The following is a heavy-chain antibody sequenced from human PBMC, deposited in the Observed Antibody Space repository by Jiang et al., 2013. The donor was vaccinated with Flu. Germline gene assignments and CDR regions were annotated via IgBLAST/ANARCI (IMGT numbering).Heavy chain of an antibody. J-gene: IGHJ4*02. D-gene: IGHD3-10*01. Sequence: EVKKPGESLKISCKGSGYSFVNYWIGWVRQMPGKGLEWMGIMYIGDSDTRYSPSFEGQVTTSADKSISTAYLQWSSLKSSDTAIYYCARRDYGSGSYYDYWGQGTLVTVSS. V-gene: IGHV5-51*01. CDR1: GYSFVNYW. CDR2: MYIGDSDT. CDR3: ARRDYGSGSYYDY.